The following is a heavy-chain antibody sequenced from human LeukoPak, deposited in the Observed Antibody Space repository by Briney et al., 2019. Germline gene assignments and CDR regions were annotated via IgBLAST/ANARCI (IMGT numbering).Heavy chain of an antibody. J-gene: IGHJ4*02. CDR2: IHYSGST. V-gene: IGHV4-39*01. CDR3: ARQAPRIRRIAGTLFDY. CDR1: GGSISSSSYY. D-gene: IGHD6-13*01. Sequence: SETLSLTCTVSGGSISSSSYYWGWIRQPPGKGLEWIGSIHYSGSTYYNPSLKSRVTISVDTSKNQFSLKLSSVTAADTAVYYCARQAPRIRRIAGTLFDYWGQGTLVTVSS.